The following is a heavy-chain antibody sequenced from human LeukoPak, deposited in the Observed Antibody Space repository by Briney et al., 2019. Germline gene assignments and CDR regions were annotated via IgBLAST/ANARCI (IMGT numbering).Heavy chain of an antibody. CDR3: AKRMEGMDV. Sequence: GGSLRLSCAASGFTFSSSAMSCVRQAPGEGLEWVSSISGSAGSTYSADGAKCRFTISIPNSKNMFYLKMNSLRAEDTAVYYCAKRMEGMDVWGQGTTVTVSS. CDR2: ISGSAGST. V-gene: IGHV3-23*01. CDR1: GFTFSSSA. J-gene: IGHJ6*02. D-gene: IGHD1-1*01.